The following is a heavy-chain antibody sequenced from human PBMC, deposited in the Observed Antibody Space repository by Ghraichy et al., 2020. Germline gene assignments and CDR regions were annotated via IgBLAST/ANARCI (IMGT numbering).Heavy chain of an antibody. CDR1: GYTFSGHW. CDR2: IKQDGSEK. Sequence: GESLNISCAASGYTFSGHWMRWVRQAPGKGLEWVANIKQDGSEKYYVDSVKGRFTISRDNAKNSLYLQMNSLRAEDTAVYYCARSQAAGFDYWGQGTLVTVSS. V-gene: IGHV3-7*01. J-gene: IGHJ4*02. CDR3: ARSQAAGFDY. D-gene: IGHD6-13*01.